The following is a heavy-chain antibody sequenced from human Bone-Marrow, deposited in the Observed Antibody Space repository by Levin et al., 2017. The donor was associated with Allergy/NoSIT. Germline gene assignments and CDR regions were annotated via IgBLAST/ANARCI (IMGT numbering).Heavy chain of an antibody. D-gene: IGHD2-21*01. CDR1: GYTLSNNG. CDR2: ISAYQGNT. CDR3: ARVVGAYYLLGMDV. J-gene: IGHJ6*02. Sequence: AASVKVSCKASGYTLSNNGISWVRQAPGQGLEWMGWISAYQGNTKYAHNVQDRIIMTTDTSTNTAYMELRSLRPDDTAVYYCARVVGAYYLLGMDVWGQGTTVTVSS. V-gene: IGHV1-18*01.